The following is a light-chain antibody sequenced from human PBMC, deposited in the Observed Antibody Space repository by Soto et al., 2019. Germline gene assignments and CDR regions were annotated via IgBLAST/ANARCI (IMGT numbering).Light chain of an antibody. J-gene: IGKJ5*01. CDR3: QQSSSTPVT. V-gene: IGKV1-39*01. CDR1: QYISSY. Sequence: IQTTQSPSSLSASVGDRFTITRRTSQYISSYLNWYTKKSGKAPKIMIYDASTLRSGVPSRLSGSGYGTDFTLTLSSLQREESATDYGQQSSSTPVTFGQGTRLEIK. CDR2: DAS.